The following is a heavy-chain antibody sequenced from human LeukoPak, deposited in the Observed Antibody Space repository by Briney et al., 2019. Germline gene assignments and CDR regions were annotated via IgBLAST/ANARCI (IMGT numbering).Heavy chain of an antibody. J-gene: IGHJ3*02. Sequence: PGGSLRLSCAASGFTFSSYAMSWVRQAPGKGLEWVSVISGSGGNTDYADSVKGRFTISRDNSKNTLSLQMNSLRAEDTALYYCAKTGGPRGFGAFDIWGQGTMVTVSS. CDR2: ISGSGGNT. D-gene: IGHD1-14*01. CDR3: AKTGGPRGFGAFDI. V-gene: IGHV3-23*01. CDR1: GFTFSSYA.